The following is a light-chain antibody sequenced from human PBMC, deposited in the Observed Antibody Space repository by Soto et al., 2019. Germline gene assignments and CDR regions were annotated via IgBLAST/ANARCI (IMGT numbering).Light chain of an antibody. J-gene: IGKJ1*01. V-gene: IGKV3-11*01. Sequence: EIVLTQSPATLSLSPGERATLSCRASQRVSSYLAWYQQKPGQAPRLLIYDASNRATGIPARFSGSGSGTDFTLTISRLEPEDFAVYYCQQRSNWPWTFGKGTKVEVK. CDR3: QQRSNWPWT. CDR2: DAS. CDR1: QRVSSY.